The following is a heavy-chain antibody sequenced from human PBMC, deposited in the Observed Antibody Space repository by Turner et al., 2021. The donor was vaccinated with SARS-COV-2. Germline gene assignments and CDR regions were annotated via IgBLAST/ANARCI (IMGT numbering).Heavy chain of an antibody. CDR2: IYSGGSI. Sequence: VQLVESGGGLVQPGGSVRLSCAASGFTVSSNYMSWVRQAPGKGLEWVSVIYSGGSIYYADSVKGRFTISRDNSKNTLYLQMNSLRVEDTAVYSCAREAAAGNFHGWFDPWGQGTLVTVSS. CDR1: GFTVSSNY. J-gene: IGHJ5*02. CDR3: AREAAAGNFHGWFDP. D-gene: IGHD6-13*01. V-gene: IGHV3-66*01.